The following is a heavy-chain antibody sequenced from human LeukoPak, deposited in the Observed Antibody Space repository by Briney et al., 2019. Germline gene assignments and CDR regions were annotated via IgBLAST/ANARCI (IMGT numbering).Heavy chain of an antibody. V-gene: IGHV4-30-4*08. CDR3: ARDYGDTAGFDY. Sequence: SETLSLTCAVYGGSFSGYYWSWIRQPPGKGLEWIGYIYYSGSTYYNPSLKSRVTISVDTSKNQFSLKLSSVTAADTAVYYCARDYGDTAGFDYWGQGTLVTVSS. J-gene: IGHJ4*02. CDR1: GGSFSGYY. CDR2: IYYSGST. D-gene: IGHD4-17*01.